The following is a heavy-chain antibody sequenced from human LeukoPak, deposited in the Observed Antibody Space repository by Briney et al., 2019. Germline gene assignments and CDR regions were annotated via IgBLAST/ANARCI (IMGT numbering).Heavy chain of an antibody. CDR1: GFTFGSYA. Sequence: GGSLRLSCAASGFTFGSYAMHWVRQAPGKGLEWVAVISYDGSNKYYADSVKGRFTISRDNSKNTLYLQMNSPRAEDTAVDYCARVGELRYFDWLLSGPFDYWGQGTLVTVSS. D-gene: IGHD3-9*01. CDR2: ISYDGSNK. J-gene: IGHJ4*02. CDR3: ARVGELRYFDWLLSGPFDY. V-gene: IGHV3-30*04.